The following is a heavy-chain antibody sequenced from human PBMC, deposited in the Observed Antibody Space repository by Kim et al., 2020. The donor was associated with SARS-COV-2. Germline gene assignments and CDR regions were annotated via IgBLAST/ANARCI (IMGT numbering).Heavy chain of an antibody. CDR1: GFTVNSNY. Sequence: GGSLRLSCAPSGFTVNSNYMSWVRQAPGKGLEFVSVIYTDGGTYYADSVKGRFTISRDNSKNMLILHMNNLRAEDTALYYCATRRGSGTYYPFDSWGQGTLVTVSS. CDR2: IYTDGGT. D-gene: IGHD3-10*01. V-gene: IGHV3-53*01. J-gene: IGHJ4*02. CDR3: ATRRGSGTYYPFDS.